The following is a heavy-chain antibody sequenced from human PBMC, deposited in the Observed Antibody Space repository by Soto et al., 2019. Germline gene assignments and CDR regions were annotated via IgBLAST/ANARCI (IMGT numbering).Heavy chain of an antibody. J-gene: IGHJ4*02. CDR3: VRESGDNWAYEAQ. Sequence: QVQLQESGPGLVKPSETLSLTCTVSGASISDYSWSWIRQPAGKGLEWMGRISSTGNIHYNPSFRSRFTMSIDTSRDQFSLRLTSVTAAVTAVYYCVRESGDNWAYEAQWGQGTEVIASS. CDR2: ISSTGNI. D-gene: IGHD1-20*01. V-gene: IGHV4-4*07. CDR1: GASISDYS.